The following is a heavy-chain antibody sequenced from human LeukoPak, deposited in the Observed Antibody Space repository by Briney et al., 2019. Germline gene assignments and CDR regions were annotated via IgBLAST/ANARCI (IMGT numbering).Heavy chain of an antibody. V-gene: IGHV3-30-3*01. CDR2: ISYDGSNK. D-gene: IGHD3-10*01. CDR3: ARVSTMVYYYYYGMDV. J-gene: IGHJ6*02. CDR1: GFTFSSYA. Sequence: PGRSLRLSCAASGFTFSSYAMHWVRQAPGKGLEWVAVISYDGSNKYYADSVKGRFIISRDNSKNTLYLQMNSLRAEDTAVYYCARVSTMVYYYYYGMDVWGQGTTVTVSS.